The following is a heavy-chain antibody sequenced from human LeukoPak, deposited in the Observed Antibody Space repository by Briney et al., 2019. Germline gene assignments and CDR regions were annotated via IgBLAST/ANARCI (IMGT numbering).Heavy chain of an antibody. CDR1: GGSISSYY. CDR2: IYTSGST. Sequence: SETLSLTCTVSGGSISSYYWSWLRQPAGKGLEWNGRIYTSGSTNYNPSLKSRVTMSVDTSKNQFSLKLSSVTAADTAVYYCARDYSYYFDYWGQGTLVTVSS. CDR3: ARDYSYYFDY. D-gene: IGHD5-18*01. J-gene: IGHJ4*02. V-gene: IGHV4-4*07.